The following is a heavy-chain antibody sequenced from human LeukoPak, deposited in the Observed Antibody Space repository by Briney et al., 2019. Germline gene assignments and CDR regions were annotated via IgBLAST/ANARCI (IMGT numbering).Heavy chain of an antibody. CDR2: IQSDGSQE. D-gene: IGHD3-10*01. CDR1: GFIFSHFG. J-gene: IGHJ4*02. CDR3: ARDSCLIKTCLDY. V-gene: IGHV3-33*01. Sequence: GGSLRLSCATSGFIFSHFGMHRVRQAPGKGLEWVAAIQSDGSQEYFADSVKGRSTISRDKSKSTMYLQIDTLRAEDTAVYYCARDSCLIKTCLDYWGQGTLVTVSS.